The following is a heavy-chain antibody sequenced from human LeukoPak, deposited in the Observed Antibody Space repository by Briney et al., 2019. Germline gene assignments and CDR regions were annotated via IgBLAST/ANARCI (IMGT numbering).Heavy chain of an antibody. CDR3: ARPGNSSSWRSGLMGAFDI. CDR1: GGPISRSSYY. CDR2: FYYSGST. V-gene: IGHV4-39*01. Sequence: SETLSLTCTVSGGPISRSSYYWGWIRQPPGKGLEWYGSFYYSGSTYYNPSLKSRVTLSLDTSKNQFSLKLSSVTAADTAVYYCARPGNSSSWRSGLMGAFDIWGQGTMVTVSS. D-gene: IGHD6-13*01. J-gene: IGHJ3*02.